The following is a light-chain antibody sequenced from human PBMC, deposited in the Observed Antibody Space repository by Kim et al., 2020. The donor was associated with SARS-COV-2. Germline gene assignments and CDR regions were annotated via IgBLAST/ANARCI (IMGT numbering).Light chain of an antibody. J-gene: IGKJ1*01. V-gene: IGKV3-15*01. CDR1: QSVSSN. CDR2: GAS. Sequence: SVYPGEIATLSCRASQSVSSNLAWYQQKPGQAPRLLIYGASTRATGIPARFSGSGSGTEFTLTISSLQSEDFAVYYCQQYNNWWTFGQGTKVDIK. CDR3: QQYNNWWT.